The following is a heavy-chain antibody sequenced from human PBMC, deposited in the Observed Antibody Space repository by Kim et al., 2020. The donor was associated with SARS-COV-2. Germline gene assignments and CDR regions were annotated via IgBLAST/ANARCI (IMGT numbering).Heavy chain of an antibody. CDR3: ARARWTPYYYFDY. D-gene: IGHD2-15*01. Sequence: GGSLRLSCAASGFTFSSNNINWVRQAPGKGLEWVSSISSTSNYIYYADSVKGRFTVSRDNGKNSMYLQMNSLRAEDTAVYYCARARWTPYYYFDYLGQGTLVTVSS. V-gene: IGHV3-21*01. J-gene: IGHJ4*02. CDR2: ISSTSNYI. CDR1: GFTFSSNN.